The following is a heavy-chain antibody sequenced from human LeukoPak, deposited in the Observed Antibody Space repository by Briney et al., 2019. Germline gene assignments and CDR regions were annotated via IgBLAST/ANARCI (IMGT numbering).Heavy chain of an antibody. CDR1: GYTFTSYY. V-gene: IGHV1-46*03. D-gene: IGHD3-16*01. CDR2: INPSGGST. J-gene: IGHJ3*02. CDR3: ASEGPVGAFDI. Sequence: ASVKVSCKASGYTFTSYYMHWVRQAPGQGLEWMGIINPSGGSTSYAQKFQGRDTMTRDTSTSTVYMELSSLRSEDTAVYYCASEGPVGAFDIWGQGTMVTVSS.